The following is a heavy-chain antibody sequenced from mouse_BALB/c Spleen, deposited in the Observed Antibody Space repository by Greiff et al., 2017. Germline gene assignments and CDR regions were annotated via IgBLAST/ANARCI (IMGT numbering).Heavy chain of an antibody. D-gene: IGHD2-4*01. CDR3: ARCDYDRGDYLDY. CDR1: GYTFTDYW. V-gene: IGHV1-69*01. CDR2: IDTSDSYT. Sequence: VQLQQPGAELVMPGASVKMSCKASGYTFTDYWMHWVKQRPGQGLEWIGAIDTSDSYTSYNQKFKGKATLTVDESSSTAYMQLSSLTSEDSAVYYCARCDYDRGDYLDYWGKGTTLTVSS. J-gene: IGHJ2*01.